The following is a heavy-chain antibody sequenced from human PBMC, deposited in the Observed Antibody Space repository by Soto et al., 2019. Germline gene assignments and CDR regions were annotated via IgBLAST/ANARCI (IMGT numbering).Heavy chain of an antibody. CDR1: GYTFTSYA. V-gene: IGHV1-3*01. D-gene: IGHD6-19*01. CDR2: INAGNGNT. J-gene: IGHJ4*02. CDR3: ARGGIAVAGTPFDY. Sequence: VASVKVSCKASGYTFTSYAMHWVRQAPGQRLEWMGWINAGNGNTKYSQKFQGRVTITRDTSASTAYMELSSLRSEDTAVYYCARGGIAVAGTPFDYWGQGTLVTVSS.